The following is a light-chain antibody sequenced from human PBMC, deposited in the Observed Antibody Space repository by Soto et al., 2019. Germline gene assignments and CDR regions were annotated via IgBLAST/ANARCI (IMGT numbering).Light chain of an antibody. CDR2: EAS. Sequence: EIVLTQSPATLSLSPGERATLSCRASQTGSSSLAWYQQKPGQAPRLLIYEASNRATGIPARFSGSGSGADFTLTISSLEPEDFALYYCQQHINWPLTFGGGTKVEIK. CDR3: QQHINWPLT. J-gene: IGKJ4*01. CDR1: QTGSSS. V-gene: IGKV3-11*01.